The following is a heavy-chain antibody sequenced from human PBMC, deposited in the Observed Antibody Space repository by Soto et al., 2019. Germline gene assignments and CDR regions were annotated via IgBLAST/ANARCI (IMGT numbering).Heavy chain of an antibody. J-gene: IGHJ5*01. D-gene: IGHD3-22*01. CDR1: WFSSSSYR. V-gene: IGHV3-30*18. Sequence: PEWSLRLCCSAAWFSSSSYRMHWVLQAPCKGLEWLAVISYDGSNKYYADSVNGRFTISRDNSKHTLYLQTKSMRAEDTAVYYCAKDSSWGVIVVATEIDS. CDR3: AKDSSWGVIVVATEIDS. CDR2: ISYDGSNK.